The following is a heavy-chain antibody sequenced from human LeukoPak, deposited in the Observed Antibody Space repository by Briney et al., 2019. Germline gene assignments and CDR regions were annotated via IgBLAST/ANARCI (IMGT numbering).Heavy chain of an antibody. J-gene: IGHJ4*02. D-gene: IGHD6-25*01. V-gene: IGHV3-30*02. CDR3: ARDRHIAAAGYYFDY. Sequence: GGSLRLSCAASGFTFSSYGMHWVRQAPGKGLEWVAFIRYDGGNKYYADSVKGRFTISRDNSKNTLYLQMNSLRVEDTAVYYCARDRHIAAAGYYFDYWGQGTLVTVSS. CDR2: IRYDGGNK. CDR1: GFTFSSYG.